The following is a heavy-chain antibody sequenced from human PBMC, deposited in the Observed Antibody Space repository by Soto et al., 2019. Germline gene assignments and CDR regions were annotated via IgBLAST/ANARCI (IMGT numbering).Heavy chain of an antibody. D-gene: IGHD4-17*01. CDR2: ISDDGNTK. CDR3: TRADVTVTLSVIDP. J-gene: IGHJ5*02. V-gene: IGHV3-30-3*01. Sequence: QVRLVESGGGVVQPGRSLRLSCAASGFIFSSYPMHWVRQAPGKGLEWVALISDDGNTKYYADSVKGRFTISRDKSKNTLYLQMNSLSAEDTAVYYCTRADVTVTLSVIDPWGQGTLVTVSS. CDR1: GFIFSSYP.